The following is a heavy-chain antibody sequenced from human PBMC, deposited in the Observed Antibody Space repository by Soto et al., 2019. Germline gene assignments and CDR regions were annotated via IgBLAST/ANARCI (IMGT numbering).Heavy chain of an antibody. Sequence: SETLSLTCAVSSGSISSSNWWSWVRQPPGKGLEWIGEIYHSGSTNYNPSLKSRVTMSVDKSKNQFSLNLSSVTAADTAVYYCARDRSSSSRSFDYWGQGTLVTVSS. V-gene: IGHV4-4*02. J-gene: IGHJ4*02. CDR1: SGSISSSNW. CDR2: IYHSGST. D-gene: IGHD6-6*01. CDR3: ARDRSSSSRSFDY.